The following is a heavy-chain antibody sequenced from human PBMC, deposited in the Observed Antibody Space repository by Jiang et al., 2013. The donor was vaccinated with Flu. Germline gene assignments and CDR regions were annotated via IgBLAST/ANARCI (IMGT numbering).Heavy chain of an antibody. Sequence: WLGRAYYRSKWNNVYAVSVKSRITINPDTSKNQFSLQLNSVTPEDTAVYYCSREIGTGYSSFYYYYAMDVWGQGTTVTVSS. J-gene: IGHJ6*02. D-gene: IGHD6-13*01. CDR3: SREIGTGYSSFYYYYAMDV. V-gene: IGHV6-1*01. CDR2: AYYRSKWNN.